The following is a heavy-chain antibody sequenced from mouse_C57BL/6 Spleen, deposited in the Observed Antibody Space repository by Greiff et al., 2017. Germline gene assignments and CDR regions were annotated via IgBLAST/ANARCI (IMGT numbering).Heavy chain of an antibody. CDR1: GYSITSGYY. V-gene: IGHV3-6*01. D-gene: IGHD2-1*01. CDR3: ARAHYGNSFAY. J-gene: IGHJ3*01. CDR2: ISYDGSN. Sequence: DVKLQESGPGLVKPSQSLSLTCSVTGYSITSGYYWNWIRQFPGNKLEWMGYISYDGSNNYNPSLKNRISITRDTSKNQFFLKLNSVTTEDTATYYWARAHYGNSFAYWGQGTLVTVSA.